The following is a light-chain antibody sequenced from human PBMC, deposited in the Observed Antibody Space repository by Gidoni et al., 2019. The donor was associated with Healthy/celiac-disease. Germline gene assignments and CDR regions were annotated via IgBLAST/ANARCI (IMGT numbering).Light chain of an antibody. CDR2: DAS. Sequence: DIQMTQSPSSLSASVGDRVTITCQASQDIINYLNWYQQKPGKAPKLLIYDASNLETGVPSRFSGSGSGTDFSFTISSLQPEDIATYYCQQFENLPYTFXQXTKLEIK. CDR1: QDIINY. J-gene: IGKJ2*01. CDR3: QQFENLPYT. V-gene: IGKV1-33*01.